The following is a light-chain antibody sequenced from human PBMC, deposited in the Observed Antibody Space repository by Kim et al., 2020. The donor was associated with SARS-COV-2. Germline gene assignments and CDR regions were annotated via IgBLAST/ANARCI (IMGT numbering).Light chain of an antibody. CDR1: SLRSYY. Sequence: ALGQTVRITCQGDSLRSYYASWYQQKPGQAPVLVIYGKNNRPSGIPDRFSGSRSGNTASLTITGAQAEDEADYYCNSRDSSGNHLVFGTGTKVTVL. V-gene: IGLV3-19*01. CDR2: GKN. J-gene: IGLJ1*01. CDR3: NSRDSSGNHLV.